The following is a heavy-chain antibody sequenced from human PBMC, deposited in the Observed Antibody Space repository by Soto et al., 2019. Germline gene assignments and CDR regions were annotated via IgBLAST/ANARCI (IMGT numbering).Heavy chain of an antibody. J-gene: IGHJ6*02. CDR2: INHSGST. D-gene: IGHD2-21*02. CDR1: GGSFSGYY. Sequence: PSETLSLTCAVYGGSFSGYYWSWIRQPPGKGLEWIGEINHSGSTNYNPSLKSRVTISVDTSKNQFSLKLSSVTAADTAVYYCARAYCGGDCYTEYYYYYGMDVWGQGTTVTVSS. CDR3: ARAYCGGDCYTEYYYYYGMDV. V-gene: IGHV4-34*01.